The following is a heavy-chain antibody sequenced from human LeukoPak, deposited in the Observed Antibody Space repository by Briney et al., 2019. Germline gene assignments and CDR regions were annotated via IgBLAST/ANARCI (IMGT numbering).Heavy chain of an antibody. D-gene: IGHD3-22*01. CDR1: GYSISSGYY. V-gene: IGHV4-38-2*01. CDR2: IYHTGST. CDR3: ASGGTAVVMALTYYFDS. Sequence: SETLSLTCAVSGYSISSGYYWGWIRQPPGKGLEWIRNIYHTGSTYYNPSLQSRLTISLDSPKNPFSLKLTSVTPADTAVYYCASGGTAVVMALTYYFDSWGQGTPVTVSS. J-gene: IGHJ4*02.